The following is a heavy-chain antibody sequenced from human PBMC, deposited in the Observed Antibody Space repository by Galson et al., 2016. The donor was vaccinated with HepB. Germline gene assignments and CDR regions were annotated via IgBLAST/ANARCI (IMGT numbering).Heavy chain of an antibody. V-gene: IGHV4-59*01. CDR2: IYYSGNT. J-gene: IGHJ6*02. CDR3: AREAVGYSTSGTPPYGMDV. Sequence: LSLTCTVSGGSISTYYWIWIRQPPGKGLEWIGYIYYSGNTNYNPPLKSRVTISIDTSKNQFSLNPSSVTAADTAMYYCAREAVGYSTSGTPPYGMDVWGQGTTVTVSS. CDR1: GGSISTYY. D-gene: IGHD3-10*01.